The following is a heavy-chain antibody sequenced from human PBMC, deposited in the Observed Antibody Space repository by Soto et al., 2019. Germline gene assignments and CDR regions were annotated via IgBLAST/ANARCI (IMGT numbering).Heavy chain of an antibody. D-gene: IGHD2-2*01. CDR2: ISYSGSV. CDR1: GDSINSGNYY. Sequence: QMQLQESGPGLVKPSQTLSLTCSVSGDSINSGNYYWSWVRQHPATGLELIAYISYSGSVQYNPSLIGRVFTSVDTSRNQFCLKLRSVTAAGTAVYYCARLRGTTPTSLDPWGQGTLGRVSS. CDR3: ARLRGTTPTSLDP. J-gene: IGHJ5*02. V-gene: IGHV4-31*03.